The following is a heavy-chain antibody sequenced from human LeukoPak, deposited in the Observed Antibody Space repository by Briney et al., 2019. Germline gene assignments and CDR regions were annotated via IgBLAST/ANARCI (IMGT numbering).Heavy chain of an antibody. J-gene: IGHJ5*02. D-gene: IGHD3-10*01. CDR1: GYTFTSYD. CDR3: ARAIGWMVRGAQPDGWFDP. CDR2: MNPNSGNT. Sequence: ASVKVSCKASGYTFTSYDINWVRQATGQGLGWMGWMNPNSGNTDYAQKFQGRVTMTRNTSISTAYMELSSLRSEDTAVYYCARAIGWMVRGAQPDGWFDPWGQGTLVTVSS. V-gene: IGHV1-8*01.